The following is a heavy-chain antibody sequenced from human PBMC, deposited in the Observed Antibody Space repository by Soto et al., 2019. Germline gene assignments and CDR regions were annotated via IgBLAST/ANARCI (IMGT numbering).Heavy chain of an antibody. D-gene: IGHD1-20*01. CDR3: AKGGNVLTGTTHYDY. V-gene: IGHV3-23*01. J-gene: IGHJ4*02. Sequence: EVQLLESGGGLVQPGGSLRLSCAASGFTFSSYAMSWVRQAPGKGLEWVSAISGSGGSTYYADSVKGRFTISRDNSKNTLYLQMNSVRAEDTAVYYCAKGGNVLTGTTHYDYWGQGTLVTVSS. CDR1: GFTFSSYA. CDR2: ISGSGGST.